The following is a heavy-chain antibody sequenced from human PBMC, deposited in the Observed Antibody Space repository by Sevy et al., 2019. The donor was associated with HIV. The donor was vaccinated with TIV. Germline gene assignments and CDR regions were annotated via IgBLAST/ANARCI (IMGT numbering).Heavy chain of an antibody. V-gene: IGHV3-33*01. CDR3: ARGVDIVATFLEQAGYAFDI. J-gene: IGHJ3*02. CDR1: GFTFSSYG. CDR2: IWYDGSNK. Sequence: GEPLKISCAASGFTFSSYGMHWVRQAPGKGLEWVAVIWYDGSNKYYADSVKGRFTISRDNSKNTLYLQMNSLRAEDTAVYYCARGVDIVATFLEQAGYAFDIWGQGTMVTVSS. D-gene: IGHD5-12*01.